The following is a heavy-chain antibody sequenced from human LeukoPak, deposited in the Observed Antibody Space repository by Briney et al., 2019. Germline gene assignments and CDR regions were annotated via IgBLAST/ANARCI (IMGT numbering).Heavy chain of an antibody. CDR2: IYYSGST. Sequence: SETLSLTCTVSGVSISNYYWSWIRQPPGKGLEWIGYIYYSGSTNYNPSLKSRVTISVDRTKNHFSLKLSSVTAADTAVYYCARGLAPGWGYYHYYMDVWGKGTTVTISS. J-gene: IGHJ6*03. V-gene: IGHV4-59*01. D-gene: IGHD6-19*01. CDR3: ARGLAPGWGYYHYYMDV. CDR1: GVSISNYY.